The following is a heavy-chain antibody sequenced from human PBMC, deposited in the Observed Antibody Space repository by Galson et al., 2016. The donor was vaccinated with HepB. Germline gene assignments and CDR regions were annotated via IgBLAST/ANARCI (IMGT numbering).Heavy chain of an antibody. CDR3: VQGSTAPAV. V-gene: IGHV3-23*01. D-gene: IGHD6-13*01. Sequence: SLRLSCAASGFTFSNYGMTWVRQAPGEGLEVVSSISRSGDSTDYADSVKGRFTISRDNSKNTLSLQMNSLRAEDTAVYYCVQGSTAPAVWGKGTTVTVSS. CDR2: ISRSGDST. CDR1: GFTFSNYG. J-gene: IGHJ6*04.